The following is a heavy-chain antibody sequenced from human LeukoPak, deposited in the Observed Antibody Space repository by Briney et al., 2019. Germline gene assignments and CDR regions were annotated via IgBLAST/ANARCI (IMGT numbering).Heavy chain of an antibody. CDR1: GYSISSGYY. D-gene: IGHD6-13*01. Sequence: SSETLSLTCTVSGYSISSGYYWGWIRQPPGKGLEWIGSIYHSGSTYYNPSLKSRVTISVDTSKNQFSLKLSSVTAADTAVYYCASYTGYSSSWYAAEAERPSNWFDPWGQGTLVTVSS. CDR3: ASYTGYSSSWYAAEAERPSNWFDP. V-gene: IGHV4-38-2*02. J-gene: IGHJ5*02. CDR2: IYHSGST.